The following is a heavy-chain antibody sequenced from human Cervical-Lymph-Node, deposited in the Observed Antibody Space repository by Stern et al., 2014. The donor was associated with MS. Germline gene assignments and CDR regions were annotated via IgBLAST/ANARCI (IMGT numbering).Heavy chain of an antibody. CDR1: GSPFTASS. CDR3: ARSQPFSY. V-gene: IGHV7-4-1*02. Sequence: VQLLESGSELKQPGASVTVSCRVSGSPFTASSISWVRQAPGRGLEWMGWINPRTGNPTYALDFPGRFVFSLDTSVSAAVLQISSLKADDTAVYYCARSQPFSYWGQGTRVTVSP. J-gene: IGHJ4*02. CDR2: INPRTGNP. D-gene: IGHD6-13*01.